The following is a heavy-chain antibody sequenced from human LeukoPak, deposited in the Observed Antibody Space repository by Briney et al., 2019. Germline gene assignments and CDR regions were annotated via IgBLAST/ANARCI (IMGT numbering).Heavy chain of an antibody. J-gene: IGHJ4*02. CDR2: ISSTGSAI. CDR1: GFTFDRYW. V-gene: IGHV3-48*03. Sequence: PEGSLRLSCAASGFTFDRYWMHWVRQAPGKGLEWISYISSTGSAIYYADSVKGRFTISRDNAKSSLYLQMNSLRAEDTAVYYCPRVFSYYTYSFDYWGQGTLVTVSS. CDR3: PRVFSYYTYSFDY. D-gene: IGHD3-22*01.